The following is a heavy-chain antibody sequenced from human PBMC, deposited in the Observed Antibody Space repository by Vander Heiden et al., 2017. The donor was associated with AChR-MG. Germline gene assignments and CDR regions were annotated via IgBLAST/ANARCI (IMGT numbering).Heavy chain of an antibody. CDR3: VKGLMECYYYYGMDV. V-gene: IGHV1-8*01. J-gene: IGHJ6*02. D-gene: IGHD2-8*01. CDR1: GYTFTSYD. CDR2: MNPNSGNT. Sequence: QVQLVQTGAEVKKPGASVKVSCKASGYTFTSYDINWVRQATGQGLEWMGWMNPNSGNTGYAQKFQGRVTMTRNTSISTAYMELSSLRSEDTAVYYCVKGLMECYYYYGMDVWGQGTTVTVSS.